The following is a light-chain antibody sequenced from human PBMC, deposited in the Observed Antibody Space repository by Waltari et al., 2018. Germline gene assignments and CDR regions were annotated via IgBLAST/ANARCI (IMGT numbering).Light chain of an antibody. CDR1: SLRNYY. J-gene: IGLJ2*01. V-gene: IGLV3-19*01. CDR3: NSRDSSGNHLV. CDR2: GKN. Sequence: SSELTQDPAVSVALGQTVRITCQGDSLRNYYASWYQQKPGQAPVLVIYGKNNRPPGIPDRFSGSSSGNTDSLTITGAQAEDEADYYCNSRDSSGNHLVFGGGTKLTVL.